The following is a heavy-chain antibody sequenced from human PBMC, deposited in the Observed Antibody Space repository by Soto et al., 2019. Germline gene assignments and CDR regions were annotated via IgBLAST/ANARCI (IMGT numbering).Heavy chain of an antibody. Sequence: PGGSQRLSCAASGFIFNEYGMHWVRQAPGKGLEWVAVIWYDGSNKYYADSVRGRFTFSRDNSRNTMSLQMNSLRVEDTAIYYCARWGCSGSNCNLNQRSFDLWGQGTLVTVSS. V-gene: IGHV3-33*01. CDR2: IWYDGSNK. CDR1: GFIFNEYG. CDR3: ARWGCSGSNCNLNQRSFDL. D-gene: IGHD2-15*01. J-gene: IGHJ4*02.